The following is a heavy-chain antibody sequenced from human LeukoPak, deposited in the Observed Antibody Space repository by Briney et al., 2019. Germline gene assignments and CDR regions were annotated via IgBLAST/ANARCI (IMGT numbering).Heavy chain of an antibody. CDR3: AKDVGDDSSGYYYLDY. D-gene: IGHD3-22*01. V-gene: IGHV3-30*18. CDR1: GFTFSSYG. Sequence: GGSLRLSCAASGFTFSSYGMHWVRQAPGKGLEWVAVISYDGSNKYYADSVKGRFTISRDNSKNTLYLQMNSLRAEDTAVYYCAKDVGDDSSGYYYLDYWGQGTLVTVSS. J-gene: IGHJ4*02. CDR2: ISYDGSNK.